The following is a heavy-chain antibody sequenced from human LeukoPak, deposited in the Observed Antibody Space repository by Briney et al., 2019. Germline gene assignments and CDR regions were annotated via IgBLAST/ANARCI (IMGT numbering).Heavy chain of an antibody. CDR1: GGTFSSYA. J-gene: IGHJ5*02. D-gene: IGHD1-7*01. Sequence: GASVKVSRKASGGTFSSYAISWVRQAPGQGLEWMGGIIPIFGTANYAQKFQGRVTITTDESTSTAYMELSNLRSEDTAVYYCARDNWNYQSWFDPWGQGTLVTASS. CDR2: IIPIFGTA. V-gene: IGHV1-69*05. CDR3: ARDNWNYQSWFDP.